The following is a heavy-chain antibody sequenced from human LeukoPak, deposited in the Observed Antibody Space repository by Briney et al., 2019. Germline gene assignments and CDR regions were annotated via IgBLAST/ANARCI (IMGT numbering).Heavy chain of an antibody. CDR1: GYTFTSYA. CDR3: ARVIVENYYYYYMDV. J-gene: IGHJ6*03. D-gene: IGHD3-16*02. CDR2: INAGNGNT. V-gene: IGHV1-3*01. Sequence: GASVKVSCKASGYTFTSYAMHWVRQAPGQRLEWMGWINAGNGNTKYSQEFQGRVTITRDTSASTAYMELSSLRSDDTAVYYCARVIVENYYYYYMDVWGKGTTVTISS.